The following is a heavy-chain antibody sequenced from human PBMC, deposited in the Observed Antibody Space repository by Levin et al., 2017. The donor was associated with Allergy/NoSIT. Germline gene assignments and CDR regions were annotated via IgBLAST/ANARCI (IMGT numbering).Heavy chain of an antibody. J-gene: IGHJ6*02. D-gene: IGHD1-26*01. CDR2: INPSGGST. Sequence: GESLKISCKASGYTFTSYYMHWVRQAPGQGLEWMGIINPSGGSTSYAQKFQGRVTMTRDTSTSTVYMELSSLRSEDTAVYYCARDLVGARRGMDVWGQGTTVTVSS. CDR3: ARDLVGARRGMDV. CDR1: GYTFTSYY. V-gene: IGHV1-46*01.